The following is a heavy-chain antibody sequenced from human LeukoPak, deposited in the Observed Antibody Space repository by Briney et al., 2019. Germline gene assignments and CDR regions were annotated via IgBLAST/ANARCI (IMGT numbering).Heavy chain of an antibody. CDR1: GFTFSSYS. V-gene: IGHV3-21*01. D-gene: IGHD2-8*01. CDR2: ISSSSSYI. J-gene: IGHJ4*02. CDR3: AKVLSYSRPFDY. Sequence: GGSLRLSCAASGFTFSSYSINWVRQAPGRGLEWVSSISSSSSYIYYADSVKGRFTISRDNSKNTLYLQMNSLRAEDTAVYYCAKVLSYSRPFDYWGQGTLVTVSS.